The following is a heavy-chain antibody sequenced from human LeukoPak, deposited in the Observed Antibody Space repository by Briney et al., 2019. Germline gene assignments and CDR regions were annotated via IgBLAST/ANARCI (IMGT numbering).Heavy chain of an antibody. Sequence: GGSLRLSCAASGFTVITNDMTWVRQAQGKGLEWVSVLYSDGNTKYADSVQGRFTISRDNSRNTLYLEMNSLSPDDTAVYYCARGVEPLAANTLAYWGQGTLVTVSS. D-gene: IGHD1-14*01. V-gene: IGHV3-53*01. CDR1: GFTVITND. CDR3: ARGVEPLAANTLAY. CDR2: LYSDGNT. J-gene: IGHJ4*02.